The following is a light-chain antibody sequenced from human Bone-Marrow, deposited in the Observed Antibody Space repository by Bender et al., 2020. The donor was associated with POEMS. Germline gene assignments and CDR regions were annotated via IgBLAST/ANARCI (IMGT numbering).Light chain of an antibody. V-gene: IGLV1-50*01. CDR1: DSNIGAGYD. J-gene: IGLJ3*02. CDR2: YDD. CDR3: SAWDDSLSGWV. Sequence: SVLTQPPSVSGAPGQRVTISCTGSDSNIGAGYDVQWYRQLPRTAPKLLIYYDDLLTPGVSDRFSASKSGTSASLAISELQSEDEALYYCSAWDDSLSGWVFGGGTKLTVL.